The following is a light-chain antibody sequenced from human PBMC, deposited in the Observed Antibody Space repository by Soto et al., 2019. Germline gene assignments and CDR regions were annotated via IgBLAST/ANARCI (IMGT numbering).Light chain of an antibody. Sequence: EIVMTQSPATLSVSPGERATLSCRASQGVSSTLAWYQQKPGQAPRLLIYGASTRSTGIPARFSGSGSGAEFTPTIISLLQEDDAVFYYQQYNNGPPRTFGQGTKVEIK. CDR2: GAS. CDR3: QQYNNGPPRT. V-gene: IGKV3-15*01. J-gene: IGKJ1*01. CDR1: QGVSST.